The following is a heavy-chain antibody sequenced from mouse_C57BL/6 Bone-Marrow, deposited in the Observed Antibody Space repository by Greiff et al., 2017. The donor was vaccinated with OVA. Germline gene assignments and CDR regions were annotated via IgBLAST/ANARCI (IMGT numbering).Heavy chain of an antibody. V-gene: IGHV1-82*01. CDR3: ARITTVVAPY. Sequence: QVQLQQSGPELVKPGASVKISCKASGYAFSSSWMNWVKQRPGKGLEWIGRIYPGDGDTNYNGKFKGKATLTADKSSSTAYMQRSSLTSEDSAVYFCARITTVVAPYWGQGTTLTVSS. CDR1: GYAFSSSW. CDR2: IYPGDGDT. J-gene: IGHJ2*01. D-gene: IGHD1-1*01.